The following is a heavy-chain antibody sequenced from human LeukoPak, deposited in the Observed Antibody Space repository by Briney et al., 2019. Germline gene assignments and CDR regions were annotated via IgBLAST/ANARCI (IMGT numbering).Heavy chain of an antibody. D-gene: IGHD3-10*01. CDR3: ARVNYGSGSYTYYFDY. J-gene: IGHJ4*02. Sequence: GGSLRLSCAASGFTFDDYGMSWVRQAPGKGLEWVSGINWNGGSTGYADSVKGRFTISRDNAKNSLYLQMNSLRAEDTALYYCARVNYGSGSYTYYFDYWSQGILVTVSS. CDR1: GFTFDDYG. CDR2: INWNGGST. V-gene: IGHV3-20*04.